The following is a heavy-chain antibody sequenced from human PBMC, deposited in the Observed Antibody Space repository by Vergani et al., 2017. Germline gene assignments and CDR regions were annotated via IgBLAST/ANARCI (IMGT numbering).Heavy chain of an antibody. Sequence: QVQLQQWGAGLLKPSETLSLTCAVYGGSFSCYYWSWIRQPPGEGLEWIGEINHSGSTNYNPSLKSRVTISVDTSKNQFSLKLSSVTAADTAVYYCARGVAPFWSGYRNWFDPWGQGTLVTVSS. V-gene: IGHV4-34*01. CDR2: INHSGST. J-gene: IGHJ5*02. D-gene: IGHD3-3*01. CDR3: ARGVAPFWSGYRNWFDP. CDR1: GGSFSCYY.